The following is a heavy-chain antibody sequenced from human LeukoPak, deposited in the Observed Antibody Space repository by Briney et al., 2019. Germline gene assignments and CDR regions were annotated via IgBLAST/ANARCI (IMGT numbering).Heavy chain of an antibody. J-gene: IGHJ4*02. D-gene: IGHD2-2*01. Sequence: GASVKVSCKASGYTFTSYYIHWVRQAPGQGLEWMGWISAYNGNTNYAQKLQGRVTMTTDTSTSTAYMELRSLRSDDTAVYYCARSLPGAGPAAPVGYFDYWGQGTLVTVSS. CDR2: ISAYNGNT. CDR1: GYTFTSYY. V-gene: IGHV1-18*04. CDR3: ARSLPGAGPAAPVGYFDY.